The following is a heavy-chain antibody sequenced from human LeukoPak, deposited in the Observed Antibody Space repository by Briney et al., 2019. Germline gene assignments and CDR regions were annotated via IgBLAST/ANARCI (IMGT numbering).Heavy chain of an antibody. J-gene: IGHJ4*02. CDR1: GGSISSYY. CDR2: IYHSGST. D-gene: IGHD3-3*01. CDR3: ASLNGSGYYFDY. V-gene: IGHV4-59*12. Sequence: SETLSLTCTVSGGSISSYYWSWIRQPPGKGLEWIGEIYHSGSTNYNPSLKSRVTISVDKSKNQFSLKLSSVTAADTAVYYCASLNGSGYYFDYWGQGTLVIVSS.